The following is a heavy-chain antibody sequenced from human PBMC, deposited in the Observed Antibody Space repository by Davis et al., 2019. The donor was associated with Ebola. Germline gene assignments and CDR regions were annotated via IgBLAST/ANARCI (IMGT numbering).Heavy chain of an antibody. CDR1: GFTFSSYG. V-gene: IGHV3-33*01. J-gene: IGHJ5*02. Sequence: GGSLRLSCAASGFTFSSYGMHWVRQAPGKGLEWVAVIWYDGSNKYYADSVKGQFTISRDNSKNTLYLQMNSLRAEDTAVYYCARDQRFAGGWFDPWGQGTLVTVSS. CDR2: IWYDGSNK. D-gene: IGHD3-16*01. CDR3: ARDQRFAGGWFDP.